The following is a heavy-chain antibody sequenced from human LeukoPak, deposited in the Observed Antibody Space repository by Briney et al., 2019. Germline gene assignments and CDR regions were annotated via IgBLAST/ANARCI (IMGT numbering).Heavy chain of an antibody. CDR2: IYYSGST. Sequence: SETLSLTCTVSGGSISSYYWSWIRQPPGKGLEWIGYIYYSGSTNYIPSLKSRVTISVDTSKNQFSLKLSSVTAADTAVYYCARLLTTMVRGVIINWFDPWGQGTLVTVSS. D-gene: IGHD3-10*01. CDR3: ARLLTTMVRGVIINWFDP. CDR1: GGSISSYY. V-gene: IGHV4-59*08. J-gene: IGHJ5*02.